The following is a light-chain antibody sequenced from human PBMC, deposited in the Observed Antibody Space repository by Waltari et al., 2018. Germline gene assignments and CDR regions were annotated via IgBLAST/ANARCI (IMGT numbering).Light chain of an antibody. Sequence: EIVLTQSPGTLSLSPGERATLSCRASQTVSSSYLTWYQQKPGQAPRLLIYGASSRSTGIPGMFSGSGSGTDFTLTISRLEPEDFAVYYCQLFGISPLFTFGPGTKVDI. V-gene: IGKV3-20*01. CDR3: QLFGISPLFT. CDR1: QTVSSSY. CDR2: GAS. J-gene: IGKJ3*01.